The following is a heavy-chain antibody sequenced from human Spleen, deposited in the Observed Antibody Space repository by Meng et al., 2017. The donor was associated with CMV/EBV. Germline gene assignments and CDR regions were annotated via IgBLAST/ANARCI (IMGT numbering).Heavy chain of an antibody. Sequence: LTGYDLDWVRQDTGQGLEWMGWINTNSGGTKYAQKFQGRVTMTRDTSIRSAYMELSSLTSDDTAVYYCARDVMITFGGVIDYYFDYWGQGTLVTVSS. D-gene: IGHD3-16*01. CDR1: LTGYD. CDR2: INTNSGGT. V-gene: IGHV1-2*02. J-gene: IGHJ4*02. CDR3: ARDVMITFGGVIDYYFDY.